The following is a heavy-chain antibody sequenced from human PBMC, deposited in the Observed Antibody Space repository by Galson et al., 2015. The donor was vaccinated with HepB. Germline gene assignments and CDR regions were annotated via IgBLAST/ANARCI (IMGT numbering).Heavy chain of an antibody. CDR3: ARHRGLCSSTSCYSNWFDP. D-gene: IGHD2-2*01. CDR2: IDPSDSYT. J-gene: IGHJ5*02. V-gene: IGHV5-10-1*01. Sequence: QSGAEVKKPGESLRISCKGSGYSFTSYWISWVRQMPGKGLEWMGRIDPSDSYTNYSPSFQGHVTISADKSISTAYLQWSSLKASDTAMYYCARHRGLCSSTSCYSNWFDPWGQGTLVTVSS. CDR1: GYSFTSYW.